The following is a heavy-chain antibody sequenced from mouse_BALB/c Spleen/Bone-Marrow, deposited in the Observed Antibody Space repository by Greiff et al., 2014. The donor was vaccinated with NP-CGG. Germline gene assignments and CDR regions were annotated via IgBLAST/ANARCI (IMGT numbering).Heavy chain of an antibody. V-gene: IGHV1-69*01. D-gene: IGHD2-4*01. Sequence: QVQLKESGAELGMPGASAKMSCKASGYTFTDNWIYWVKQRPGQGLEWIGAIDTSDSYTNYNQKFMGKASLTVDASSSTAYVQVSSLTSDDSAVYYCARGGHDFSLDYWGQGTSVTVSS. CDR2: IDTSDSYT. J-gene: IGHJ4*01. CDR3: ARGGHDFSLDY. CDR1: GYTFTDNW.